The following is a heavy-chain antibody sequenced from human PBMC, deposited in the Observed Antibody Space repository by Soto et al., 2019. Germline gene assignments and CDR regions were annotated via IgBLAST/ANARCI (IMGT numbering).Heavy chain of an antibody. CDR3: ARGGRIAARPGYYYYGMDV. J-gene: IGHJ6*02. Sequence: SETLSLTCIVSGGSISGNYWTWIRQPPGKGLEWIGYIYYTGSTNYNPSLKSRVTISVDTSKTQFSLKLTSVTAADTAVYYCARGGRIAARPGYYYYGMDVWGQGTTVTVSS. CDR2: IYYTGST. D-gene: IGHD6-6*01. V-gene: IGHV4-59*01. CDR1: GGSISGNY.